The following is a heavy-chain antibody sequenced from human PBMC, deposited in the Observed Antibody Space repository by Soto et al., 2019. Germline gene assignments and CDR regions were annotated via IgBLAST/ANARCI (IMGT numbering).Heavy chain of an antibody. D-gene: IGHD6-13*01. V-gene: IGHV3-74*01. Sequence: GGSLRLSCAASGFTFSSYWMHWVRQAPGKGLVWVSRINSDGSSTSYADSVKGRFTISRDNAKNTLYLQMNSLRAEDTAVYYCARDLAAAATVGAFDIWGQGTMVTVSS. CDR1: GFTFSSYW. CDR2: INSDGSST. J-gene: IGHJ3*02. CDR3: ARDLAAAATVGAFDI.